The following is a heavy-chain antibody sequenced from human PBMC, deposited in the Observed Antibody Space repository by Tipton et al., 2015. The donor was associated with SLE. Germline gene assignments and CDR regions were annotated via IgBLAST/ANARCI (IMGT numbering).Heavy chain of an antibody. V-gene: IGHV4-59*08. J-gene: IGHJ6*02. Sequence: TLSLTCSVSGGSISSNYWIWIRQPPGKGLEWIGYISNGGGTNYNPSLKSRVTISVDTAKHQFSLKLTSVTAADTAVYYCARGLLTWRGAIVGVDVWGQGTSVNVSS. CDR3: ARGLLTWRGAIVGVDV. CDR2: ISNGGGT. CDR1: GGSISSNY. D-gene: IGHD2-21*01.